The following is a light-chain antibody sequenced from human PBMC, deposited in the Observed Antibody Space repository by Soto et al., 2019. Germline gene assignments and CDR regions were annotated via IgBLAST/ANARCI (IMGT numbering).Light chain of an antibody. J-gene: IGKJ1*01. CDR3: QRYDIAPWT. Sequence: DMQMTQSPSSLSASVRERVTITCRASQGIGRSLAWYQHKPGKVPQLLIYAASTLQSGVPSRFSGSGSGTDFTLTISSLQPEDVATYYCQRYDIAPWTFGQGTKVDIK. CDR2: AAS. CDR1: QGIGRS. V-gene: IGKV1-27*01.